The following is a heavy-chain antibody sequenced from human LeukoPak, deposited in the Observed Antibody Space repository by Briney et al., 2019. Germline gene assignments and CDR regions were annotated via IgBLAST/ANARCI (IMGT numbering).Heavy chain of an antibody. V-gene: IGHV1-8*01. CDR2: MNPNSGNT. CDR1: GYTFTSYD. Sequence: GASVKVSCKASGYTFTSYDINWVRQATRQGLEWMGWMNPNSGNTGYAQKFQGRVTMTRNTSISTAYMELSSLRSEDTAVYYCAVSTFIEYSSLWYYYYYMDVWGKGTTVTVSS. CDR3: AVSTFIEYSSLWYYYYYMDV. D-gene: IGHD6-6*01. J-gene: IGHJ6*03.